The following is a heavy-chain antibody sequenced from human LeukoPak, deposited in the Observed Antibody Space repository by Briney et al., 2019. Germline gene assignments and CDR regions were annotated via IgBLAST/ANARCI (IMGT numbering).Heavy chain of an antibody. CDR1: GGSFSGYY. Sequence: SETLSLTCAVYGGSFSGYYWSWIRQPPGKGLEWIGEINHSGSTNYNPSLKSRVTMSVDTSKNQFSLKLSSVTAADTAVYYCARGARYYDILTGYYRPYYFDYWGQGTLVTVSS. V-gene: IGHV4-34*01. CDR2: INHSGST. CDR3: ARGARYYDILTGYYRPYYFDY. J-gene: IGHJ4*02. D-gene: IGHD3-9*01.